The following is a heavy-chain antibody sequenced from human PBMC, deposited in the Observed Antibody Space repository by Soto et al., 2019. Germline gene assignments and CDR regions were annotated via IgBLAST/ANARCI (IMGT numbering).Heavy chain of an antibody. CDR2: ISGSGGST. D-gene: IGHD3-3*01. Sequence: TGGSLRLSCAASGFTFSSYAMSWVRQAPGKGLEWVSAISGSGGSTYYADSVKGRFTISRDNSKNTLYLQMNSLRAEDTAVYYCAKDYPYYDFWSGYYPPFEYWGQGTLVTVSS. CDR1: GFTFSSYA. J-gene: IGHJ4*02. V-gene: IGHV3-23*01. CDR3: AKDYPYYDFWSGYYPPFEY.